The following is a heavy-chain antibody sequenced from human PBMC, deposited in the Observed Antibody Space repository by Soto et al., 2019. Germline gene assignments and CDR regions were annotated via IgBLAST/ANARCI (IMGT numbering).Heavy chain of an antibody. Sequence: SETLSLTCTVSGGSVCSCSYYWMWIRQPPGKGLEWIGHIYYSGSTNHNPTPNSRVNISVDPSKNHFSLKLSSVTAADTAVYYRARGGAAQKGWFDPWGQGTLVTVSS. CDR2: IYYSGST. J-gene: IGHJ5*02. CDR3: ARGGAAQKGWFDP. V-gene: IGHV4-61*01. CDR1: GGSVCSCSYY. D-gene: IGHD6-6*01.